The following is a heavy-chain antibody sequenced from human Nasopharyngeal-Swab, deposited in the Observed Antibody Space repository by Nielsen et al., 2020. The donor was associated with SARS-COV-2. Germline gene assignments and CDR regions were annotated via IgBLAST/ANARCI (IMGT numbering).Heavy chain of an antibody. Sequence: SLKISCAASGFTFDDYTMHWVRQPPGEGLEWVSGINWNSGRKGYADPVKGRFTISSDNSKNSVSLQINSLRAEDTAVYYCAREAHDYSNYRRGTEWFDPWGQGTLVTVSS. V-gene: IGHV3-9*01. CDR1: GFTFDDYT. J-gene: IGHJ5*02. D-gene: IGHD4-11*01. CDR3: AREAHDYSNYRRGTEWFDP. CDR2: INWNSGRK.